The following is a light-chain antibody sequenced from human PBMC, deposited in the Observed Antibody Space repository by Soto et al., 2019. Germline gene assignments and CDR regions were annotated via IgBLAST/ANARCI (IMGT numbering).Light chain of an antibody. CDR2: GAS. CDR3: HQRSNWPPIT. Sequence: DSVLTQSSCTLSLSPGESTPLSCSASQSVGSSYLAWYQHKPGQAPRLLIYGASTRATGIPARFSGSGSGTEFTLTISSLEPEDFAVYYCHQRSNWPPITFGQGTRLEIK. J-gene: IGKJ5*01. CDR1: QSVGSSY. V-gene: IGKV3-11*01.